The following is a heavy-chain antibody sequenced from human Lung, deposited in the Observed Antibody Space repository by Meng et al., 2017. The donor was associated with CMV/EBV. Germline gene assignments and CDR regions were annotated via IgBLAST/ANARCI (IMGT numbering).Heavy chain of an antibody. Sequence: ESLKISCAASGFTFSSYWMSWVRQAPGKGLEWVANIKQDGSEKYYVDSVKGRFTISRDNAKNSLYLQMNSLRAEDTAVYYCARDPGYCSSTSCSGFFDYWGQGTLVTVSS. J-gene: IGHJ4*02. D-gene: IGHD2-2*01. V-gene: IGHV3-7*01. CDR3: ARDPGYCSSTSCSGFFDY. CDR1: GFTFSSYW. CDR2: IKQDGSEK.